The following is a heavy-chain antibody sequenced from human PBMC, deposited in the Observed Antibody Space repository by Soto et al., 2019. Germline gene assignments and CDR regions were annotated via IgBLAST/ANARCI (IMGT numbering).Heavy chain of an antibody. V-gene: IGHV4-4*02. CDR2: IYHSGST. J-gene: IGHJ4*02. CDR1: GGSISSSNW. CDR3: ARSIAAAPPGHFDY. Sequence: SETLSLTCAVSGGSISSSNWWSWVRQPPGKGLEWIGEIYHSGSTNYNPSLKSRVTISVDKSKNQFSLKLSSVTTADTAVYYCARSIAAAPPGHFDYWGQGTLVTVSS. D-gene: IGHD6-13*01.